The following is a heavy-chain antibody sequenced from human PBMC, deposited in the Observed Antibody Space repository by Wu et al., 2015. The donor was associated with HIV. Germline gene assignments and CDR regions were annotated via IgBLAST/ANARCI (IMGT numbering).Heavy chain of an antibody. Sequence: QVQLVQSGAEVKKPGASVKVSCKASGYTFTGYYMHWLRQAPGQGPEWMGWINPNSGATNYAQKFQGRATMTRDTSIGTAYMELSRLTSDDTAVYFCARPQYMGNYDLHYWGQGTSVTVSS. J-gene: IGHJ4*02. V-gene: IGHV1-2*02. D-gene: IGHD3-3*01. CDR3: ARPQYMGNYDLHY. CDR1: GYTFTGYY. CDR2: INPNSGAT.